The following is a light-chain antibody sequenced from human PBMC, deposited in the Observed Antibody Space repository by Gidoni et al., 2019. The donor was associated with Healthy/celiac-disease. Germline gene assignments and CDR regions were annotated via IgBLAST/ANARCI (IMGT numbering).Light chain of an antibody. CDR1: QRIGSL. CDR2: DAS. Sequence: DSQTTQSPSTLPASVGDRVTITCRASQRIGSLLAWYQQKPGKAPKLLIYDASCLESGVPTRFSGSGSGTEFTLTISSLQPDDFATYYCQQYNSYCTFGQGTKVEIK. CDR3: QQYNSYCT. J-gene: IGKJ1*01. V-gene: IGKV1-5*01.